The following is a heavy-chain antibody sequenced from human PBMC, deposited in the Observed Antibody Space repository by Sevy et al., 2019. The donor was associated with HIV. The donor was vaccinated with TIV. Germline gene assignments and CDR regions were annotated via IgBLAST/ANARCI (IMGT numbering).Heavy chain of an antibody. Sequence: ASVKVSCKASGYTFTSYGISWVRQAPGQGLEWMGWISAYNGNTNYAQTLQGRVTMTTDTSTSTAYMELRSLRSDDTAVYYCARANPPVLAETNFDYWGQGTLVTVSS. V-gene: IGHV1-18*01. CDR3: ARANPPVLAETNFDY. J-gene: IGHJ4*02. CDR2: ISAYNGNT. D-gene: IGHD6-19*01. CDR1: GYTFTSYG.